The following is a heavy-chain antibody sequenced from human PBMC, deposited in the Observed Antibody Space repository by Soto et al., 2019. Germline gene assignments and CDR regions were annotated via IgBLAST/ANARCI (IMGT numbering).Heavy chain of an antibody. Sequence: GGSLRLSCAASGFTFSSYAMHWVRQAPGKGLEWVAVISYDGSNKYYADSVKGRFTISRDNSKNALYLQMNSLRAEDTAVYYCATPVITEVDYWGQGTLVTVSS. V-gene: IGHV3-30-3*01. CDR2: ISYDGSNK. J-gene: IGHJ4*02. CDR1: GFTFSSYA. CDR3: ATPVITEVDY. D-gene: IGHD3-22*01.